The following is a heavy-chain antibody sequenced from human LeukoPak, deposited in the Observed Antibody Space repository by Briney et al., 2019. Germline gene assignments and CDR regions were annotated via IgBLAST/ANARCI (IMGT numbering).Heavy chain of an antibody. CDR3: AREDCSSTSCYRWFYYYGMDV. J-gene: IGHJ6*02. CDR2: ISSSSSTT. Sequence: GGSLRLSCAASGFTFSSYSMNWVRQAPGKGLEWVSYISSSSSTTYYADSVKGRFTISRDNAKNSLYLQMNSLRDEDTAVYYCAREDCSSTSCYRWFYYYGMDVWGQGTTVTVSS. CDR1: GFTFSSYS. D-gene: IGHD2-2*01. V-gene: IGHV3-48*02.